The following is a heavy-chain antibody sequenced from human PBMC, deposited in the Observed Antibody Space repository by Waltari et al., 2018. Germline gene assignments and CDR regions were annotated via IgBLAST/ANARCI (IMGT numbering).Heavy chain of an antibody. V-gene: IGHV4-39*01. Sequence: QLQLQESGPGLVKPSETLSFTCTVSGGSISRSGYYWGWIRQPPGKGLEWIGSIYYSGSTYYNPSLKSRVTISVDTSKNQFSLKLSSVTAADTAVYYCATKRESSASGFDYWGQGTLVTVSS. CDR3: ATKRESSASGFDY. CDR1: GGSISRSGYY. CDR2: IYYSGST. J-gene: IGHJ4*02. D-gene: IGHD6-19*01.